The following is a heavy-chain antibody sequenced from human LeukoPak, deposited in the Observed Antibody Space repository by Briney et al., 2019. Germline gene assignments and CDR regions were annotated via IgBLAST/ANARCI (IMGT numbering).Heavy chain of an antibody. J-gene: IGHJ6*02. CDR1: GYTFTGYY. Sequence: GASVKVSCKASGYTFTGYYMHWVRQAPGQGLEWMRWINPNSGGTNYAQKFQGRVTMTRDTSISTAYMELSRLRSDDTAVYYCARDWMAGSRWGYYGMDVWGQGTTVTVSS. V-gene: IGHV1-2*02. CDR2: INPNSGGT. CDR3: ARDWMAGSRWGYYGMDV. D-gene: IGHD5-24*01.